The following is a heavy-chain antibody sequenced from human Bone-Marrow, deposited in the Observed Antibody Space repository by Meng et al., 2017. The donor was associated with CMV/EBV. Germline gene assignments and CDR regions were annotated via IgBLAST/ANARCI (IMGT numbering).Heavy chain of an antibody. CDR2: INPSGGST. D-gene: IGHD2-2*01. Sequence: ASVKVSCKASGYTFTSYDMHWVRQAPGQGLEWMGIINPSGGSTSYAQKFQGRVTMTRDTSTSNIYMELRSLKSEDTAVYYCARTSAVPAASMDVWGQGTTVTVSS. J-gene: IGHJ6*02. CDR3: ARTSAVPAASMDV. V-gene: IGHV1-46*01. CDR1: GYTFTSYD.